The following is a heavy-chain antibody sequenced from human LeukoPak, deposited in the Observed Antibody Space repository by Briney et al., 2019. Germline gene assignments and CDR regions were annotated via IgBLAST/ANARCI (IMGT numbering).Heavy chain of an antibody. CDR1: GYTFTGYY. Sequence: GASVKVSCKASGYTFTGYYMHWVRQAPGQGLEWMGWINPNSGGTNYAQNFQGRVTMTRDTSISTAYMELSRLRSDDTAVYYCARGDPVAGTSDLDQWGQGTLVTVSS. D-gene: IGHD6-19*01. CDR2: INPNSGGT. V-gene: IGHV1-2*02. CDR3: ARGDPVAGTSDLDQ. J-gene: IGHJ4*02.